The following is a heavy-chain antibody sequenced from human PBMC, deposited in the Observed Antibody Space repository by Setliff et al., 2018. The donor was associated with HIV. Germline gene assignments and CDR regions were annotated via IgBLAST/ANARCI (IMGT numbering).Heavy chain of an antibody. J-gene: IGHJ4*02. V-gene: IGHV4-59*08. Sequence: ETLSLTCTVSGDSISTDYWTWIRQPPGKGLEWIGYIYNSASTSYNPSLKSRVTISVDTSKNQFSQKLSSVTAADTAVYYCARHSPSDYWGQGTLVTVSS. CDR2: IYNSAST. CDR3: ARHSPSDY. CDR1: GDSISTDY.